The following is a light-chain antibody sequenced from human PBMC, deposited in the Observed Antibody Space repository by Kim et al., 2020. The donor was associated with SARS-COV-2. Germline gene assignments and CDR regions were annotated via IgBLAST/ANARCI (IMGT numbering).Light chain of an antibody. CDR3: QERDSSTVV. J-gene: IGLJ2*01. V-gene: IGLV3-1*01. Sequence: SYELTQPPSVSVSPGQTASITCSGDKLGDKYACWYQQKPGQYPVLVIYQDSKRLSGIPERFPGSNSGNTATLTISGTQAMDEADYYCQERDSSTVVFGGG. CDR2: QDS. CDR1: KLGDKY.